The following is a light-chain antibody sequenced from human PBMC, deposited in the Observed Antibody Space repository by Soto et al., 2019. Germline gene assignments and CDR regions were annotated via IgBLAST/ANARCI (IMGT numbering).Light chain of an antibody. CDR1: RSNIGNNY. V-gene: IGLV1-47*01. CDR3: AAWDDSLSVYFV. J-gene: IGLJ1*01. Sequence: QSVLTQPPSASGTPGQKLTISCSGSRSNIGNNYVYWYQQLPGTAPKLLIYGDNQRPSGVPDRFSGSKSGTSASLAINGLRSEDEAVYSCAAWDDSLSVYFVFGTGTKVTVL. CDR2: GDN.